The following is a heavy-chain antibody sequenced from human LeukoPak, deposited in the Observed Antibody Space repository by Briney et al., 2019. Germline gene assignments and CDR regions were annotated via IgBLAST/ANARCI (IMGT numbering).Heavy chain of an antibody. D-gene: IGHD5-12*01. V-gene: IGHV4-38-2*02. CDR3: ASRGYSGYDYVGFDY. CDR1: GDSISSDYY. CDR2: MYHSGST. J-gene: IGHJ4*02. Sequence: SETLSLTCSVSGDSISSDYYWGWIRQPPGKGLEWIGSMYHSGSTYYNPSLKSRVTISVDTSKNQFSLKLSSVTAADTAVYYCASRGYSGYDYVGFDYWGQGTLVTVSS.